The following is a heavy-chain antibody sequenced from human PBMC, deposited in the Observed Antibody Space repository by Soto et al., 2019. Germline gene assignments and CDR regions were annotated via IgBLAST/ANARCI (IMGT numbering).Heavy chain of an antibody. CDR2: IYYSGST. J-gene: IGHJ4*02. CDR1: GGSISSYF. Sequence: QVQLQESGPGLVKPSETLSLTCTVSGGSISSYFWSWIRQPPGKGLEWIGYIYYSGSTNYNPSPKSPVTISVDTSKNQLSLKLSSVTAADTAVYYCARVGYCGGDCSFPDYWGQGTLVTVSS. D-gene: IGHD2-21*02. V-gene: IGHV4-59*01. CDR3: ARVGYCGGDCSFPDY.